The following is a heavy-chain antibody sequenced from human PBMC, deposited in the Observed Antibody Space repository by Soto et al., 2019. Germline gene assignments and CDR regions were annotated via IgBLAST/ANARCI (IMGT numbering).Heavy chain of an antibody. D-gene: IGHD5-18*01. CDR3: ARDLGSYGYSSYYYGMDV. CDR1: GGSISSYY. CDR2: IYYSGST. J-gene: IGHJ6*02. V-gene: IGHV4-59*01. Sequence: SETLSLTCTVSGGSISSYYWSWIRQPPGKGLEWIGYIYYSGSTNYNPSLKSRVTISVDTSKNQFSLKLSSVTAADTAVYYCARDLGSYGYSSYYYGMDVWGQGTTVTVSS.